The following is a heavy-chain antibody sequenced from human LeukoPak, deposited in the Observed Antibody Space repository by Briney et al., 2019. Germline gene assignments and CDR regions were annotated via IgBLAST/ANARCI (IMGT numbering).Heavy chain of an antibody. CDR1: GFTFSNSG. CDR2: ISYDGSDE. V-gene: IGHV3-30*18. D-gene: IGHD6-13*01. J-gene: IGHJ4*02. Sequence: GGSLRLSCAASGFTFSNSGMHWVRQAPGKGLEWVAIISYDGSDEYSADSVRGRFTISRDNSKNTLYLQMNRLRAEDTALYYCAKDRSSSWAIDYWGQGTLVTVSP. CDR3: AKDRSSSWAIDY.